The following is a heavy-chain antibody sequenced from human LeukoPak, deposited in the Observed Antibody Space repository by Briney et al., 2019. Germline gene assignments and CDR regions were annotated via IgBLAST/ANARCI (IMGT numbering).Heavy chain of an antibody. D-gene: IGHD3-22*01. Sequence: GGSLKLSCAASGFTFSGSAMHWVRQASGKGLEGVGRIRSKANSYATAYAASVKGRFTIYRDDSKNTAYLQMNSLKTEDTAVYYCTRHSGDYYDSSGAFDYWGQGTLVTVSS. V-gene: IGHV3-73*01. CDR3: TRHSGDYYDSSGAFDY. CDR2: IRSKANSYAT. CDR1: GFTFSGSA. J-gene: IGHJ4*02.